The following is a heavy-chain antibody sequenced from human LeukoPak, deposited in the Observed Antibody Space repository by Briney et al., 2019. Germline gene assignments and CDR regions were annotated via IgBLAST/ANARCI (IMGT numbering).Heavy chain of an antibody. D-gene: IGHD5-12*01. J-gene: IGHJ6*03. CDR2: ISWNSGSI. CDR3: ARGGGYDYYYYMDV. Sequence: PGGSLRLSCAASGFTFDDYAMHWVRQAPGKGLEWVSGISWNSGSIGHADSVKGRFTISRDNAKNSLYLQMNSLRAEDTALYYCARGGGYDYYYYMDVWGKGTTVTVSS. V-gene: IGHV3-9*01. CDR1: GFTFDDYA.